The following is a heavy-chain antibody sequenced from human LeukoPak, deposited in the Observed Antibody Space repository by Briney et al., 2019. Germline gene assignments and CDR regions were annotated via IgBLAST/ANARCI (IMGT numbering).Heavy chain of an antibody. J-gene: IGHJ4*02. V-gene: IGHV3-23*01. CDR1: GFTFSSYA. CDR3: AKMYSSGWHFDY. D-gene: IGHD6-19*01. CDR2: IGGSGGST. Sequence: GGSLRLSCAASGFTFSSYAMSWVRQAPGKGPEWVSGIGGSGGSTYYADSVKGRFTISRDNSKNTLYLQMTSLRAEDTAVYYCAKMYSSGWHFDYWGQGTLVTVSS.